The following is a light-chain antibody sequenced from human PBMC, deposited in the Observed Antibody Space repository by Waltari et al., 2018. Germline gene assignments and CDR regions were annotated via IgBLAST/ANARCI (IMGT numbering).Light chain of an antibody. V-gene: IGKV4-1*01. CDR1: QSILYSPNNLNY. J-gene: IGKJ1*01. CDR3: QQYYGSPPWT. Sequence: DIVMTQSPDSLTVSLGERATINCKSRQSILYSPNNLNYLAWYQQRPGQPPKLLIYWASTRESGVPDRFSGSRSGTDFTLTISSLQAEDVAVYYCQQYYGSPPWTFGQGTKVEIK. CDR2: WAS.